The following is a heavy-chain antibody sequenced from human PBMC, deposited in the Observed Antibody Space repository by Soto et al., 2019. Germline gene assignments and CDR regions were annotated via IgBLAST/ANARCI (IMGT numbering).Heavy chain of an antibody. CDR2: ISAYNGNT. CDR1: GYTFTSYG. D-gene: IGHD1-26*01. Sequence: ASVKVSCKASGYTFTSYGISWVRQAPGQGLEWMGWISAYNGNTNYAQKLQGRVTMTTDTSTSTAYMELRSLRSEDTAVYYCARDPTSRGAFDIWGQGTMVTVSS. V-gene: IGHV1-18*01. CDR3: ARDPTSRGAFDI. J-gene: IGHJ3*02.